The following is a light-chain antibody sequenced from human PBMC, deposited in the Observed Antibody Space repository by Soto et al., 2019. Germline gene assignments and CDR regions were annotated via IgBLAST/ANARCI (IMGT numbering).Light chain of an antibody. Sequence: EMVLTQSPATLSLSPGERATLSCGATQSASSSYLAWYQQKPGLAPRLLIYDASNRATGIPDRFSGSGSGTDFILTITRLEPEDFAVYYCQQYGSSPLTFGQGTRLESK. CDR3: QQYGSSPLT. V-gene: IGKV3D-20*01. CDR1: QSASSSY. J-gene: IGKJ5*01. CDR2: DAS.